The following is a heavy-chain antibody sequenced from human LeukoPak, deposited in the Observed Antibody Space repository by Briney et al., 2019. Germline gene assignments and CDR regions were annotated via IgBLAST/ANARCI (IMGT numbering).Heavy chain of an antibody. J-gene: IGHJ6*02. CDR2: MNPNSGNT. D-gene: IGHD6-13*01. V-gene: IGHV1-8*01. CDR1: GYTFTSYD. Sequence: ASVKVSCKASGYTFTSYDINWVRQATGQGLEWMGWMNPNSGNTGYAQKFQGRVTMTRNTSISTAYMELSSLRSEGTAVYYCARTGYSSSWYPYYYYYGMDVWGQGTTVTVSS. CDR3: ARTGYSSSWYPYYYYYGMDV.